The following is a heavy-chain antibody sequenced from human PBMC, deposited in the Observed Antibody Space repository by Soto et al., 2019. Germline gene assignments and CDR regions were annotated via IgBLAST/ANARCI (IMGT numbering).Heavy chain of an antibody. V-gene: IGHV3-23*01. D-gene: IGHD2-2*01. CDR2: ISVSGGST. CDR3: ANGPSCSSTSCHYYGMDL. Sequence: GGSLRLSCAASGFTFSSYAMSWVRQAPGKGLECVSAISVSGGSTYYADSVKGRFTISRANPKNTLSLQMNSLRAEYTAVYYCANGPSCSSTSCHYYGMDLWGQGTTVTVSS. J-gene: IGHJ6*02. CDR1: GFTFSSYA.